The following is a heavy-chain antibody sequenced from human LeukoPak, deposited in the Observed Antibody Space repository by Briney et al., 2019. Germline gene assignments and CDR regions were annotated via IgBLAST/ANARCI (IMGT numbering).Heavy chain of an antibody. D-gene: IGHD4-17*01. CDR1: GFTFSSYG. J-gene: IGHJ6*03. Sequence: PGGSLRLSCAASGFTFSSYGIHWVRQAPGKGLEWVAFIRYDGSNKYYADSVKGRFTISRDNSKNTLYLQINSLRAEDTAVYYCAKGHDYGDYMRAGDYYYYMDVWGKGTTVTISS. CDR2: IRYDGSNK. V-gene: IGHV3-30*02. CDR3: AKGHDYGDYMRAGDYYYYMDV.